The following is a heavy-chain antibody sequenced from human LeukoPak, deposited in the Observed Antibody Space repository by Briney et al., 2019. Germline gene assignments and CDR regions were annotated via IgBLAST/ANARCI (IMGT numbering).Heavy chain of an antibody. Sequence: KTGGSLRLSCAASGFTFSNAWMSWVRQAPGKGLEWVSSISSSSSYIFYTDSVKGRFTISRDNAKNSLYLQMNSLRAEDTAVYYCARDRVTAVGSGYPFDYWGQGTLVTVSS. CDR2: ISSSSSYI. D-gene: IGHD3-22*01. CDR3: ARDRVTAVGSGYPFDY. V-gene: IGHV3-21*01. CDR1: GFTFSNAW. J-gene: IGHJ4*02.